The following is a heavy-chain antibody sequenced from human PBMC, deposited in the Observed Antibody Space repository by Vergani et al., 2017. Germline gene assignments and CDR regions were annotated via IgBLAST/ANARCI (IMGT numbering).Heavy chain of an antibody. J-gene: IGHJ3*02. CDR3: ASRSPESGVVPAVLDAFDI. CDR1: GYTFTSYD. CDR2: MNPNSGNT. Sequence: QVQLVQSGAEVKKPGASVKVSCKASGYTFTSYDINWVRQATGQGLEWMGWMNPNSGNTGYAQKFQGRVTMTRNTSISTAYMELSSLRSEDTAVYYCASRSPESGVVPAVLDAFDIWGQGTVVTVSS. V-gene: IGHV1-8*01. D-gene: IGHD2-2*01.